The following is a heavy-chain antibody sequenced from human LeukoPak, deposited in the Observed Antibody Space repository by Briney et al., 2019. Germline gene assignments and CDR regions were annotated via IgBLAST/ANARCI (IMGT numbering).Heavy chain of an antibody. CDR2: ISGSGGST. V-gene: IGHV3-23*01. CDR3: AKGDYDSSGYYFGFDAFDI. CDR1: GFTFSSYA. D-gene: IGHD3-22*01. J-gene: IGHJ3*02. Sequence: GGSLRLSCAASGFTFSSYAMSWVRQAPGKGLEWVSAISGSGGSTYYADSVKGRFTISRDNSKNTLCLQMNSLRAEDTAVYYCAKGDYDSSGYYFGFDAFDIWGQGTMVTVSS.